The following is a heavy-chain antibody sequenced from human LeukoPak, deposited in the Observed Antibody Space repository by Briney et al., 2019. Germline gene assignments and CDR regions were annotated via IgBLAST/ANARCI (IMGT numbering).Heavy chain of an antibody. CDR1: GDSFSSSSHY. CDR3: ARHVYGEYGPGDY. J-gene: IGHJ4*02. D-gene: IGHD4-17*01. V-gene: IGHV4-39*01. CDR2: IRNSGNT. Sequence: PSETLSLTCTVSGDSFSSSSHYWGWLRQPPGRGLEWIGGIRNSGNTYYSPSLKSRVTIFVDTSKNQFSLKLSSVTAADTAVYYCARHVYGEYGPGDYWGQGILVTVSS.